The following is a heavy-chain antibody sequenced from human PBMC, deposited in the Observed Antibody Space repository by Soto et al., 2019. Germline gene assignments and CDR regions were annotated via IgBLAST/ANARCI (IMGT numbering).Heavy chain of an antibody. D-gene: IGHD3-10*01. CDR2: ISYDGSNK. CDR1: GFTFGSYA. CDR3: ARAPVLWFFDY. J-gene: IGHJ4*02. V-gene: IGHV3-30-3*01. Sequence: GGSLRLSCAASGFTFGSYAMHGVRQAPGKGLEWVAVISYDGSNKYYAHSVKGRFTISRDNSKNTLYLQMNSLRAEDTDVYYCARAPVLWFFDYWGQGTLVTVSS.